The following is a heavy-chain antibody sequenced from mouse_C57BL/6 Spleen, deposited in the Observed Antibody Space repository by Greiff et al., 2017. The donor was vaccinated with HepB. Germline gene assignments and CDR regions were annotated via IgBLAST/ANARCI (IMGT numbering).Heavy chain of an antibody. CDR1: GYAFSSSW. Sequence: QVQLQQSGPELVKPGASVKISCKASGYAFSSSWMNWVKQRPGKGLEWIGRIYPGDGDTNYNGKFKGKATLTADKSSSTAYMQLSSLKSEDSAVYVWARGVGCLLREDAMDYWGQGTSVTVSS. D-gene: IGHD2-3*01. CDR3: ARGVGCLLREDAMDY. V-gene: IGHV1-82*01. J-gene: IGHJ4*01. CDR2: IYPGDGDT.